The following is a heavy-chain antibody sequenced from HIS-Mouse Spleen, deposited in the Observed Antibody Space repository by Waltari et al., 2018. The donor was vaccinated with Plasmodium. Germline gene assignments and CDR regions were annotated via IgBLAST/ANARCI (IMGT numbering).Heavy chain of an antibody. Sequence: QVQLVESGGGVVQPGRSLRLSCAASGFTFSSYAMHWVRQAPGKGREWVAVISYDGSNKYYADSVKGRFTISRDNSKNTLYLQMNSLRAEDTAVYYCAREGGYCSGGSCYSGQGFDLWGQGTMVTVSS. V-gene: IGHV3-30-3*01. D-gene: IGHD2-15*01. CDR1: GFTFSSYA. CDR2: ISYDGSNK. CDR3: AREGGYCSGGSCYSGQGFDL. J-gene: IGHJ3*01.